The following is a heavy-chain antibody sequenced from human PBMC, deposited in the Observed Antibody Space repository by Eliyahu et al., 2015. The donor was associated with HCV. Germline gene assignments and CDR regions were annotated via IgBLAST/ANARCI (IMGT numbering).Heavy chain of an antibody. CDR1: GXSXSSSXW. J-gene: IGHJ4*02. CDR2: IYHSGST. V-gene: IGHV4-4*02. Sequence: QVQLQESGPGLVKPSGTLSLTCAVSGXSXSSSXWWSWVRQPPGKGLEWIGEIYHSGSTNYNXSLKSRVTISVDKSKNQFSLKLSSVTAADTAVYYCASLSARWLQSNPYWGQGTLVTVSS. CDR3: ASLSARWLQSNPY. D-gene: IGHD5-24*01.